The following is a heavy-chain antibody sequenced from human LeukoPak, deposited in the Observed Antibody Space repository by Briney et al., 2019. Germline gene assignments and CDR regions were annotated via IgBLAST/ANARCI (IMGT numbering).Heavy chain of an antibody. CDR2: ISAYNGNT. D-gene: IGHD1-26*01. CDR1: GYSFTSYY. Sequence: VASVKVSCKASGYSFTSYYMHWVRQAPGQGLEWMGWISAYNGNTNYAQKLQGRVTMTTDTSTSTAYMELRSLRSDDTAVYYCARESRGSYTSWGQGALVTVSS. J-gene: IGHJ5*02. CDR3: ARESRGSYTS. V-gene: IGHV1-18*04.